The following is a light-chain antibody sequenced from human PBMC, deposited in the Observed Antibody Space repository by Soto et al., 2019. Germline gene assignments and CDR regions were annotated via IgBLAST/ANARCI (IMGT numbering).Light chain of an antibody. CDR3: QQYNNWPPVT. J-gene: IGKJ4*01. Sequence: EIVMTQSPATLSVSPGERATLSCRASQSVSSNLAWYQQKPGQAPRLLIYGASTRAPGIPARFSGSGSGTDFTRTISSLQSADFAVYDCQQYNNWPPVTFGGGTKVPIK. CDR2: GAS. CDR1: QSVSSN. V-gene: IGKV3-15*01.